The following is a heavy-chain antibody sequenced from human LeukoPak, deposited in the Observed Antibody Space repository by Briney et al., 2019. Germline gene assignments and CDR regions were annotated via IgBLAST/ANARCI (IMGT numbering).Heavy chain of an antibody. D-gene: IGHD1-26*01. CDR1: GYTFTSYG. J-gene: IGHJ4*02. Sequence: ASVKVSCKASGYTFTSYGISWVRQAPGQGLEWMGWISAYNGNTNYAQKLQGRVTMTTDTSTSTAYMELSSLRSEDTAVYYCARQEIVGATTALDYWGQGTLVTVSS. V-gene: IGHV1-18*01. CDR3: ARQEIVGATTALDY. CDR2: ISAYNGNT.